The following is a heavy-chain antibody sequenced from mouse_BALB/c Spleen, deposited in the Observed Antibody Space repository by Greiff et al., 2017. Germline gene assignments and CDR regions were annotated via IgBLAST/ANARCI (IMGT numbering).Heavy chain of an antibody. Sequence: EVHLVESGGDLVKPGGSLKLSCAASGFTFSSYGMSWVRQTPDKRLEWVATISSGGSYTYYPDSVKGRFTISRDNAKNTLYLQMSSLKSEDTAMYYCARRISYITTVVATEFYYFDYWGQGTTLTVSS. V-gene: IGHV5-6*01. CDR2: ISSGGSYT. J-gene: IGHJ2*01. CDR3: ARRISYITTVVATEFYYFDY. D-gene: IGHD1-1*01. CDR1: GFTFSSYG.